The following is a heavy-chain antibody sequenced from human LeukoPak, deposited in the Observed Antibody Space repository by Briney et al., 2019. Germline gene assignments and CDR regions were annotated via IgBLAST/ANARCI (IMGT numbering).Heavy chain of an antibody. CDR1: GFTFSSYW. J-gene: IGHJ4*02. CDR3: ARELDYCSGGSCYFGYFDY. Sequence: PGGSLRLSCAASGFTFSSYWMSWVRQAPGKGLEWVANIKQDGSEKYYVDSVKGRFTISRDNAKNSLYLQMNSLRAEDTAVYYCARELDYCSGGSCYFGYFDYWGQGTLVTVSS. V-gene: IGHV3-7*01. CDR2: IKQDGSEK. D-gene: IGHD2-15*01.